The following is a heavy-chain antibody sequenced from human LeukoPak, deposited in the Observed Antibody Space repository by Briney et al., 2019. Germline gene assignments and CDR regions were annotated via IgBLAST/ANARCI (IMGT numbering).Heavy chain of an antibody. CDR1: GYSFTSYW. J-gene: IGHJ4*02. V-gene: IGHV5-51*01. CDR3: ARPDDTAMVNS. Sequence: ESLKISCKCSGYSFTSYWIGWVRQMPGKGLELMGIIYPCDSDTRYSPSFQGPVTISADKSIRTPYLQSSSLKASDTAMYYCARPDDTAMVNSWGQGTLVTVSS. CDR2: IYPCDSDT. D-gene: IGHD5-18*01.